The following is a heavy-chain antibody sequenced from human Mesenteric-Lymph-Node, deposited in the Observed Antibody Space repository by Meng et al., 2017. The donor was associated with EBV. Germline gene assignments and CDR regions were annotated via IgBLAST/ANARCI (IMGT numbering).Heavy chain of an antibody. V-gene: IGHV4-39*07. CDR2: TYYNGNT. J-gene: IGHJ5*02. CDR3: ARARGSGTGLDWFGP. D-gene: IGHD3-10*01. CDR1: GGSISSSDYY. Sequence: QLQLQESGPGLVKPPETLSLTCTGAGGSISSSDYYWGWIRQPPGKGPGWVGTTYYNGNTYYNPSLKSRVTISIATSKNQFSLKVNSMTAADTAVYYCARARGSGTGLDWFGPWGQRTLVTVSS.